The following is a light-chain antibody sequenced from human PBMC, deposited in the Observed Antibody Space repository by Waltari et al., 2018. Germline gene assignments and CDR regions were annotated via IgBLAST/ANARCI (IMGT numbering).Light chain of an antibody. V-gene: IGLV1-36*01. Sequence: QSVLPQPPSVSEAPRQRVTISCSGSSPNIGNTAVNWYQQLPGKAPKLLIYYDDLLPSGVSDRFSGSKSGTSASLAISGLQSEDEADYYCAAWDDSLNCVVFGGGTKLTVL. CDR1: SPNIGNTA. CDR3: AAWDDSLNCVV. CDR2: YDD. J-gene: IGLJ2*01.